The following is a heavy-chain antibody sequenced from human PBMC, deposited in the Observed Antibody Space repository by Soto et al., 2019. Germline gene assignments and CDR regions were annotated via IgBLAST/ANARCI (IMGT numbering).Heavy chain of an antibody. CDR2: ISSSSSTI. V-gene: IGHV3-48*04. J-gene: IGHJ5*02. Sequence: GGSLRLSCAASGFTFSSYSMNWVRQAPGKGLEWVSYISSSSSTIYYADSVKGRFTISRENAKNSLYLQMNSLRAEDTAVYYCARDLKGDILTGYYNWFDPWGQGTLVTVSS. D-gene: IGHD3-9*01. CDR3: ARDLKGDILTGYYNWFDP. CDR1: GFTFSSYS.